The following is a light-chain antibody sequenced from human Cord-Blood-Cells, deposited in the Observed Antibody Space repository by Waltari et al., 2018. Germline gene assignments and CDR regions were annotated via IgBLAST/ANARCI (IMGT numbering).Light chain of an antibody. CDR1: SSTIGSNY. V-gene: IGLV1-47*01. J-gene: IGLJ3*02. CDR2: GNN. Sequence: QSVLTQPPSAPRTPAPRPTLSCSGSSSTIGSNYVYWYQQLPGTAPKLLVYGNNQRPSGIPDRFSGSKSGTSASLAISGLRSEDEADYYCAAWDDSLSGVFGGGTKLTVL. CDR3: AAWDDSLSGV.